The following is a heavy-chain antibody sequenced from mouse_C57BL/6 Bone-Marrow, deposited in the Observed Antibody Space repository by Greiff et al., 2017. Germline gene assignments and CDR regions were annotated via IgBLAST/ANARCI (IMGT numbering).Heavy chain of an antibody. CDR2: ISSGSSTI. Sequence: EVKLMESGGGLVKPGGSLKLSCAASGFTFSDYGMHWVRQAPEKGLEWVAYISSGSSTIYYADTVKGRFTISRDNAKNTLFLQMTSLRSADTAMYYCARGYYVDYWGQGTTLTVSS. J-gene: IGHJ2*01. CDR3: ARGYYVDY. V-gene: IGHV5-17*01. CDR1: GFTFSDYG.